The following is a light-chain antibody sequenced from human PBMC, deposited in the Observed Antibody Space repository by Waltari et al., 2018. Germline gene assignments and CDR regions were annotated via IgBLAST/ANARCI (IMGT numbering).Light chain of an antibody. CDR1: TSDVGIYTL. CDR3: CSYAGNSIYV. Sequence: QSALTQPASVSGSPGQSITISCTGTTSDVGIYTLVSWSQHHPGQAPKLIIFEVSERPSGVSNRFSGSKSGNTASLTISGLQAEDEADYHCCSYAGNSIYVFGTGTRVTVL. J-gene: IGLJ1*01. V-gene: IGLV2-23*02. CDR2: EVS.